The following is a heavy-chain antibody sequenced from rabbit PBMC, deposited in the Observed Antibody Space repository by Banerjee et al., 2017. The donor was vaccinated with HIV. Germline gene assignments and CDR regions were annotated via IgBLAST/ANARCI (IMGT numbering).Heavy chain of an antibody. CDR1: GFSFSNSYY. V-gene: IGHV1S45*01. CDR2: IYTGSSGST. D-gene: IGHD1-1*01. J-gene: IGHJ4*01. CDR3: ARDDSSIIGWYFNL. Sequence: QEQLVESGGDLVKPEGSLTLTCTASGFSFSNSYYMCWVRQAPGKGPEWIACIYTGSSGSTYYASWAKGRFTISKTSSTTVTLQMTSLTAADTATYFCARDDSSIIGWYFNLWGPGTLVTVS.